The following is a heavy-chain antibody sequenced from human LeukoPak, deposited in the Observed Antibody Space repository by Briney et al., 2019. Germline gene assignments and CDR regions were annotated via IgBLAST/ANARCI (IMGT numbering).Heavy chain of an antibody. J-gene: IGHJ5*02. CDR1: GGSFGGYY. CDR2: INHSGST. V-gene: IGHV4-34*01. CDR3: ARAEAGQLVTWFDP. D-gene: IGHD6-6*01. Sequence: SETLSLTCAVYGGSFGGYYWSWIRQPPGKGLEWIGEINHSGSTNYNPSLKSRVTISVDTSKNQFSLKLSSVTAADTAVYYCARAEAGQLVTWFDPWGQGTLVTVSS.